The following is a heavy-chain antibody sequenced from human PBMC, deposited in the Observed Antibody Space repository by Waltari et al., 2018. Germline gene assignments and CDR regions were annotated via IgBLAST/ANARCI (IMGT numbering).Heavy chain of an antibody. D-gene: IGHD3-3*01. CDR1: GGSISSYY. CDR2: IYHSGSS. Sequence: QVQLQESGPGLVKPSETLSLTCTVSGGSISSYYWSWIRQPPGQGLEWIGYIYHSGSSSYNPSLKSRVTMSVDTSKNQFSLKLTSVTAADAAVYYCARYFDFWSGFYGAFDIWGQGTMVTVSS. J-gene: IGHJ3*02. CDR3: ARYFDFWSGFYGAFDI. V-gene: IGHV4-59*01.